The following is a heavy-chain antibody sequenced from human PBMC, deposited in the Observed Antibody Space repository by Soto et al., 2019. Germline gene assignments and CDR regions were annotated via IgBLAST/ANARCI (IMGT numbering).Heavy chain of an antibody. CDR2: ISAYNGNT. Sequence: GASVKVSCKASGYTFTSYGISWVRQAPGQGLEWMGWISAYNGNTNYAQKLQGRVTMTTDTSTSTAYMELSSLRSEDTAVYYCASVVVTDPYNYYGMDVWGQGTTVTVYS. D-gene: IGHD3-22*01. J-gene: IGHJ6*02. V-gene: IGHV1-18*01. CDR1: GYTFTSYG. CDR3: ASVVVTDPYNYYGMDV.